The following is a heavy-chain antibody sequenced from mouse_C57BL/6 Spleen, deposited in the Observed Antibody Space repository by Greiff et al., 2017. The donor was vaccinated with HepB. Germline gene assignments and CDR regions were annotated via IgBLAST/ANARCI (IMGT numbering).Heavy chain of an antibody. V-gene: IGHV1-81*01. CDR2: IYPRSGNT. CDR1: GYTFTSYG. Sequence: VKLMESGAELARPGASVKLSCKASGYTFTSYGISWVKQRTGQGLEWIGEIYPRSGNTYYNEKFKGKATLTADKSSSTAYMELRSLTSEDSAVYFCAKLGRGTFDYWGQGTTLTVSS. D-gene: IGHD4-1*01. CDR3: AKLGRGTFDY. J-gene: IGHJ2*01.